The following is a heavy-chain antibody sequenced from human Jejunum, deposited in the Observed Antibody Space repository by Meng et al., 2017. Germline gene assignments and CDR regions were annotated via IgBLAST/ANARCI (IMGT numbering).Heavy chain of an antibody. J-gene: IGHJ5*02. CDR3: AKDLGAMKGWFDL. CDR2: FYQSVTI. Sequence: GSLRLSCAVSGSSFRSPYYWGWIRQPPGKGLEWIGTFYQSVTIFYNPSLKSRVSMSVDTSPKQFSLNLTSVTAADTAVYYCAKDLGAMKGWFDLWGQGTLVTVSS. D-gene: IGHD1-26*01. V-gene: IGHV4-38-2*02. CDR1: GSSFRSPYY.